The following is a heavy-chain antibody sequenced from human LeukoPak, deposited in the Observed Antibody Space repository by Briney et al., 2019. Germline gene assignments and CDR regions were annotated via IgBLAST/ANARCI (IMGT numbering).Heavy chain of an antibody. D-gene: IGHD6-13*01. CDR1: GFTFSDHY. CDR2: ISSSNTYT. CDR3: ARHSSSSQCFDY. Sequence: PGGSLRLSCAASGFTFSDHYMSWIRQAPGKGLEWVSYISSSNTYTNYADSVKGRFTISRDNSKNTLYLQMNSLRAEDTAVYYCARHSSSSQCFDYWGQGTLVTVSS. J-gene: IGHJ4*02. V-gene: IGHV3-11*06.